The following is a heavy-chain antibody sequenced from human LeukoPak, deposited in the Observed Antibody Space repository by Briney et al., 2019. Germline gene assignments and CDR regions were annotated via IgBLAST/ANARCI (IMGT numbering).Heavy chain of an antibody. CDR2: IIPIFGTT. D-gene: IGHD3-10*01. J-gene: IGHJ4*02. CDR3: AITIDGFQLLSYFDY. Sequence: SVKVSCKVSGSTFINSTISWVRQAPGQGLEWMGRIIPIFGTTNHARKFRARVTITTDESTSTAYMELSSLRSEDRAIYYCAITIDGFQLLSYFDYWGQGTQVTVSS. CDR1: GSTFINST. V-gene: IGHV1-69*05.